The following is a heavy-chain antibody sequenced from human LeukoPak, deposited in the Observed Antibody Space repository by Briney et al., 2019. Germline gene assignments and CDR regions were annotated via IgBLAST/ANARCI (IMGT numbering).Heavy chain of an antibody. J-gene: IGHJ4*02. CDR2: INSAGDNI. CDR1: GFTFSDYF. Sequence: PGGSLRLSCVASGFTFSDYFMSWIRQAPGKGLEWLSFINSAGDNIYYADSVMGRFTISRDNAKKTLYLEMNSLRMEDTAIYYCATSRVFDYWGQGTLVTVSS. V-gene: IGHV3-11*04. CDR3: ATSRVFDY.